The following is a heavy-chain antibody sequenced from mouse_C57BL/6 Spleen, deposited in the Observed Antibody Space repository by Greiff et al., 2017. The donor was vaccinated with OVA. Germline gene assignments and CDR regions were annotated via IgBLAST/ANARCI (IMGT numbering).Heavy chain of an antibody. V-gene: IGHV1-76*01. CDR2: IYPGSGNT. CDR3: ARYGSSVPYFDY. CDR1: GYTFTDYY. Sequence: QVQLQQSGAELVRPGASVKLSCKASGYTFTDYYINWVKQRPGQGLEWIARIYPGSGNTYYNEKFKGKATLTAEKSSSTAYMQLSSLTSEDSAVYFCARYGSSVPYFDYWGQGTTLTVSS. D-gene: IGHD1-1*01. J-gene: IGHJ2*01.